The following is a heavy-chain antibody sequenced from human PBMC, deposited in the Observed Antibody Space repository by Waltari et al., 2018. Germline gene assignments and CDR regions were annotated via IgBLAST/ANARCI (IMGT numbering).Heavy chain of an antibody. D-gene: IGHD2-2*01. CDR2: ISSSSSYI. J-gene: IGHJ6*03. V-gene: IGHV3-21*01. CDR3: ARHYCSSTSCTPHYYMDV. CDR1: GFTFSSYS. Sequence: EVQLVESGGGLVKPGGSLRLSCAASGFTFSSYSMNWVRQAPGKGLEWVSSISSSSSYIYYADSVKGRFTISRDNAKNSLYLQMNSLRAEDTAVYYCARHYCSSTSCTPHYYMDVWGKGTTVTISS.